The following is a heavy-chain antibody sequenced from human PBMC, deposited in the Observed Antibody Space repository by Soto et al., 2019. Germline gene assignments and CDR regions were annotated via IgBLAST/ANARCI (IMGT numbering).Heavy chain of an antibody. Sequence: SVKVSCKASGGTFSSYAISWVRQAPGQGLEWMGGIIPIFGTANYAQKFQGRVTITADESTCTAYMELSSLRSEDTAVYYCARDGGYCSGGSCYPGPTYYYYGMDVWGQGTTVTVSS. CDR1: GGTFSSYA. CDR3: ARDGGYCSGGSCYPGPTYYYYGMDV. V-gene: IGHV1-69*13. CDR2: IIPIFGTA. D-gene: IGHD2-15*01. J-gene: IGHJ6*02.